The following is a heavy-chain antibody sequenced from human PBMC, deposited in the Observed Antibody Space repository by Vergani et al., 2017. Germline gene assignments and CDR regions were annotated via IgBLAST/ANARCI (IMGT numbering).Heavy chain of an antibody. V-gene: IGHV4-59*01. J-gene: IGHJ4*02. CDR3: ARADIALYYFDY. Sequence: QVQLQESGPGLVKPSETLSLTCTVSGGSISSYYWSWIRQPPGKGLEWIGYIYYSASTNYNPSLKSRVTISVDTSKNQFSLKLSSVTAADTAVYYCARADIALYYFDYWGQGTLVTVSS. CDR2: IYYSAST. CDR1: GGSISSYY. D-gene: IGHD2-21*01.